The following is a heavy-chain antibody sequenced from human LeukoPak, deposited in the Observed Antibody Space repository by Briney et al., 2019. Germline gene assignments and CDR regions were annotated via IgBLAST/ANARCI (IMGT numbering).Heavy chain of an antibody. CDR1: GGSITRNY. CDR3: AREAVASPIFDY. CDR2: IYASGTT. J-gene: IGHJ4*02. V-gene: IGHV4-4*07. Sequence: SETLSLTCSVSGGSITRNYWSWIRQPVGRGLEWIGRIYASGTTSYNPPLQSRATISLDKSKNQFSLKLSSVTAADTAVYYCAREAVASPIFDYWGQGALVTVSS. D-gene: IGHD6-19*01.